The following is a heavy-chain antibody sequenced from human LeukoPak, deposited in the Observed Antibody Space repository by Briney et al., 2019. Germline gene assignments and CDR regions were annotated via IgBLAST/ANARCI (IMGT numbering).Heavy chain of an antibody. J-gene: IGHJ5*02. CDR3: AREGAAAEDVNWFDP. D-gene: IGHD6-25*01. Sequence: GASVKVSCKGSGYTFTGYYMHWVRQAPGQGLEWMGWINPNSGGTNYAQKFQGRVTMTRDTSISTAYMELSRLRSDDTAVYYCAREGAAAEDVNWFDPWGQGTLVTVSS. CDR2: INPNSGGT. CDR1: GYTFTGYY. V-gene: IGHV1-2*02.